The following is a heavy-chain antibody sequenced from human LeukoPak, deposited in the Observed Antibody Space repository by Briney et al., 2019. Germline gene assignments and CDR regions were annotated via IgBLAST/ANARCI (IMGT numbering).Heavy chain of an antibody. CDR1: GGSIGSYY. Sequence: PSETLSLTCTVSGGSIGSYYWSWIRQPPGKGLEWIGYIYYSGSTNYSPSLKSRVTMSVDTSKNQFSLKLSSVTAADTAVYYCARCRLESGSYYYFDYWGQGTLVTDSS. J-gene: IGHJ4*02. D-gene: IGHD1-26*01. CDR2: IYYSGST. V-gene: IGHV4-59*01. CDR3: ARCRLESGSYYYFDY.